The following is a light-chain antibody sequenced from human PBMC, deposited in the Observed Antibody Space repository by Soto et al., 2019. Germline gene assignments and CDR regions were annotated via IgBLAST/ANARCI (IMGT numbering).Light chain of an antibody. CDR2: GAS. CDR3: QEFASN. V-gene: IGKV3-20*01. CDR1: HSMSNSN. J-gene: IGKJ4*01. Sequence: ENVLTQSPGTLSLSPGDRATLSCRASHSMSNSNLAWYQHRPGQAPRLLIYGASNRATGIPDRFSGSGSGTDFILTINRLEPEDFAVYYCQEFASNFGGGTKVDIK.